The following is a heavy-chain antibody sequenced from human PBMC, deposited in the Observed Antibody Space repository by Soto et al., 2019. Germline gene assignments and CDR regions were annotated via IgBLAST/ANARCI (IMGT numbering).Heavy chain of an antibody. J-gene: IGHJ5*01. CDR1: GFTFSGSS. D-gene: IGHD2-15*01. Sequence: EVQLVNSGGALVQPGGSLKLSCAGSGFTFSGSSIHWVRQASGKGLEWVGRVGTKSNNYATEYSESVKGRFIISRDDSKYTAYLDMNGLKTEDTALYFCTRVCRGGTCYFDSWGQGTLVTVSS. V-gene: IGHV3-73*01. CDR3: TRVCRGGTCYFDS. CDR2: VGTKSNNYAT.